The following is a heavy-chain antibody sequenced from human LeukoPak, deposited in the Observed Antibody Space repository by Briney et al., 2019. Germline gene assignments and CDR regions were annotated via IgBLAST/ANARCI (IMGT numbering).Heavy chain of an antibody. Sequence: ASVKVSCKASGYTFTSYGISWVRQAPGQGLEWMGWISAYNGNTNYAQKLQGRVTMTTDTSTSTAYMELRSLRSDDTAVYYCARVGKVTTYYYYYYYYMDVWGKGTTVTISS. J-gene: IGHJ6*03. V-gene: IGHV1-18*01. CDR2: ISAYNGNT. CDR3: ARVGKVTTYYYYYYYYMDV. D-gene: IGHD3-22*01. CDR1: GYTFTSYG.